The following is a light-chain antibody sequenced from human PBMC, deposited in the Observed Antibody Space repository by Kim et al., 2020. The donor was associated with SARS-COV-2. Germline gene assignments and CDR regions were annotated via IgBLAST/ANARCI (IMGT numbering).Light chain of an antibody. V-gene: IGLV6-57*01. Sequence: GKTVTIAGTRSSGSMASTKVQWYQQRTGTSPTAVIFENNQRPSGVPDRCSGSIDGSSNSASLTISGLKTEDEADYYCQSFDSNIQVFGGGTQLTVL. CDR1: SGSMASTK. J-gene: IGLJ3*02. CDR3: QSFDSNIQV. CDR2: ENN.